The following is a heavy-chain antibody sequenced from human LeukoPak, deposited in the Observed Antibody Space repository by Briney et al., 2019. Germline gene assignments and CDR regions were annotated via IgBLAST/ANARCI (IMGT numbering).Heavy chain of an antibody. D-gene: IGHD3-22*01. CDR3: ARKRYYYDSGDYGWFDP. CDR1: GFSFSSSW. Sequence: GSLRLSCAASGFSFSSSWMSWVRQAPGKGLEWVANLKQDGSEKYYVDSVKGRFTISRDNAKNSLHLQMNSLRAEDTAVYYCARKRYYYDSGDYGWFDPWGQGTLVTVSS. CDR2: LKQDGSEK. V-gene: IGHV3-7*01. J-gene: IGHJ5*02.